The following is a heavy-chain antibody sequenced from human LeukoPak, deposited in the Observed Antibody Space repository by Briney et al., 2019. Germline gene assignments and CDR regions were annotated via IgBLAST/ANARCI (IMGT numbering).Heavy chain of an antibody. CDR1: GFTFTSYA. D-gene: IGHD4-17*01. J-gene: IGHJ4*02. CDR2: ISGSGGST. Sequence: GGSLRLSCAASGFTFTSYAMSWVRQAPGKGLEWVSAISGSGGSTYYADSVKGRFTISRDNSKNTLYLQMNSLRAEDTAVYYCAKAALPYDYGDYCDYWGQGTLVTVSS. CDR3: AKAALPYDYGDYCDY. V-gene: IGHV3-23*01.